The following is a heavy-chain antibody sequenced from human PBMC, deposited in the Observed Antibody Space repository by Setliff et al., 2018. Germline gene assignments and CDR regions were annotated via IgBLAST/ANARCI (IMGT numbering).Heavy chain of an antibody. CDR2: IYNSGST. V-gene: IGHV4-39*01. Sequence: SETLSLTCNVSADSISSSYDYWAWIRQPPGKGLEWIGSIYNSGSTYYNPSLKSRVSISVDTSKNQFSLKLSSVTAADTAVYYCARRYNFWSGYLDYWGQGTLVTVS. CDR1: ADSISSSYDY. CDR3: ARRYNFWSGYLDY. D-gene: IGHD3-3*01. J-gene: IGHJ4*02.